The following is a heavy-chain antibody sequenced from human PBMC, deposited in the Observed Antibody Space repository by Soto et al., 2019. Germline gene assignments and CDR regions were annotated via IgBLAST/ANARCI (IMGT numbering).Heavy chain of an antibody. CDR2: ISYTGTT. CDR1: GGSISIRKYY. Sequence: QVQLQESGPGLVRASETMSLTCTVSGGSISIRKYYWSWVRQPPGKGLEWIGYISYTGTTNYSPSLKSRVIISVDTSKNQISLRVISLTAADTAVYCCARSFCADDLSCNWLDPWGQGTLVSVSS. CDR3: ARSFCADDLSCNWLDP. V-gene: IGHV4-61*01. J-gene: IGHJ5*02. D-gene: IGHD3-16*01.